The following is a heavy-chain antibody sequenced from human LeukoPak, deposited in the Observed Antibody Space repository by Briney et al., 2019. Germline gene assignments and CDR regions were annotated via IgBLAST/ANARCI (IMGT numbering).Heavy chain of an antibody. D-gene: IGHD4-17*01. J-gene: IGHJ3*02. Sequence: SETLSLTCTVSGGSISSGSYYWSWIRQPAGKGLEWIGRIYTSGSTNYNPSLKSRVTISVDTSKNQFSLKLSSVTAADTAVYYCARIDYGDSNGFDIWGQGTMVTVSS. CDR1: GGSISSGSYY. CDR3: ARIDYGDSNGFDI. V-gene: IGHV4-61*02. CDR2: IYTSGST.